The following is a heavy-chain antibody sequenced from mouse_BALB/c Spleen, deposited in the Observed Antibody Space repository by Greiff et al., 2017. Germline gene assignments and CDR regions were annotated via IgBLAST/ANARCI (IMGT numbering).Heavy chain of an antibody. Sequence: LVESGPELVKPGASVKISCKASGYAFSSSWMNWVKQRPGQGLEWIGRIYPGDGDTNYNGKFKGKATLTADKSSSTAYMQLSSLTSVDSAVYFCARSGDYDEFAYWGQGTLVTVSA. D-gene: IGHD2-4*01. CDR3: ARSGDYDEFAY. CDR1: GYAFSSSW. J-gene: IGHJ3*01. V-gene: IGHV1-82*01. CDR2: IYPGDGDT.